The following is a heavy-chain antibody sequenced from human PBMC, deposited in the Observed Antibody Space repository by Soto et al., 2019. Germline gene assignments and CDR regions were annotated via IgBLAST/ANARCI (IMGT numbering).Heavy chain of an antibody. D-gene: IGHD3-16*01. CDR3: FGGNGGPQ. J-gene: IGHJ4*02. CDR1: DFTFRNYW. V-gene: IGHV3-7*03. Sequence: EVQLVESGGDLVQPGGSLRLSCATSDFTFRNYWMNWVRQAPGKGLDWVANIKPDGSATNYVDSVKGRFTISRDNVRNSVSLKMNGLRVEDTAVYFCFGGNGGPQWGQGTLVTVSS. CDR2: IKPDGSAT.